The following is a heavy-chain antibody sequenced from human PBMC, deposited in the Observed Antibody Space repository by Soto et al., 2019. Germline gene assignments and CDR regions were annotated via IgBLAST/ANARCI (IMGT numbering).Heavy chain of an antibody. D-gene: IGHD2-15*01. CDR3: AREHGFWRGGFLAY. CDR1: GGSISSYY. Sequence: SETLSLTCTVSGGSISSYYWSWIRQPPGKGLEWIGYIYYSGSTNYNPSLKSRVTISVDTSKNQFSLKLSSVTAADTAVYYCAREHGFWRGGFLAYRGQGTLVTVSS. J-gene: IGHJ4*02. CDR2: IYYSGST. V-gene: IGHV4-59*01.